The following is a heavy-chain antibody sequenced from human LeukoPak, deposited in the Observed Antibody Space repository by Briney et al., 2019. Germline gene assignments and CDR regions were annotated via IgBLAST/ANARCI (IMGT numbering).Heavy chain of an antibody. CDR1: GGTFSSNA. CDR3: ARAAGRDTTSGLDIDY. CDR2: IIPIFGIA. Sequence: EASVKVSCKASGGTFSSNAISWVRQAPGQGREWMGGIIPIFGIANYAQKFQDRVTITADKSTSTAYMELSSLRSEDTAVYYCARAAGRDTTSGLDIDYWGQGTLVTVSS. J-gene: IGHJ4*02. D-gene: IGHD1-26*01. V-gene: IGHV1-69*10.